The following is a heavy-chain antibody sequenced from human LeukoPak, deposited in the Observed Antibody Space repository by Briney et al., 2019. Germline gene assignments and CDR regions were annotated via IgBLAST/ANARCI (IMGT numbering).Heavy chain of an antibody. V-gene: IGHV1-18*01. J-gene: IGHJ4*02. D-gene: IGHD6-6*01. Sequence: ASVKVSCKASGYTFTSYGISWVRQAPGQGLEWMGWISAYNGNTNYAQKLQGRVTMTTDTSTSTAYMELRSLRSDDTAVYYCARVGLLFPYSSSHQTTRLDYWGQGTLVTVSS. CDR1: GYTFTSYG. CDR3: ARVGLLFPYSSSHQTTRLDY. CDR2: ISAYNGNT.